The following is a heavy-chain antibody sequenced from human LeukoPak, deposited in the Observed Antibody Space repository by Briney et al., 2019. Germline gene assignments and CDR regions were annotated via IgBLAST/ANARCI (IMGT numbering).Heavy chain of an antibody. D-gene: IGHD3-3*01. CDR1: AFIFSGHW. Sequence: GGSLRLSCEGSAFIFSGHWMNWVRQTPGKGLEWVASIKEDGSERQYVDSVKGRFSISRDNTKGSLFLQLNSLRAEDTAVYYCASPYYDFWSGYFLLYYFDYWGQGTLVTVSS. CDR2: IKEDGSER. J-gene: IGHJ4*02. V-gene: IGHV3-7*01. CDR3: ASPYYDFWSGYFLLYYFDY.